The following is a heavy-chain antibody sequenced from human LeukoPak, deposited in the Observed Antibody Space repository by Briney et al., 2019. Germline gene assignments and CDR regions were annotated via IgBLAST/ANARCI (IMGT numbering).Heavy chain of an antibody. CDR1: GDSVSSNSAA. J-gene: IGHJ4*02. Sequence: SQTLSLTCAISGDSVSSNSAAWNWIRQSPSRGLEWLGRTYYRSKWYSDYAVSVKSRITINPDTSKNQFTLQLNSVTPEDTAVYYCAGPRDYGGNQYYFDYWGQGTLVTVSS. CDR3: AGPRDYGGNQYYFDY. CDR2: TYYRSKWYS. V-gene: IGHV6-1*01. D-gene: IGHD4-23*01.